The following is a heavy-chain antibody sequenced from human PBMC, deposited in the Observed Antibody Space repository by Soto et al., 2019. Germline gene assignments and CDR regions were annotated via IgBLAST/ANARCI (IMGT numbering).Heavy chain of an antibody. V-gene: IGHV3-33*01. CDR3: ARADCGGQCACDF. CDR2: IWYDGTVK. J-gene: IGHJ4*02. CDR1: GFTFRSYG. D-gene: IGHD2-21*01. Sequence: QVQLVESGGGVVQPGRSLRLSCAASGFTFRSYGMHWVRQARGKGLEWVAGIWYDGTVKNYADSVKGRFSISRDNSQNTVYLQMNTLRAVDTAVYYCARADCGGQCACDFWGQGTLVSVSS.